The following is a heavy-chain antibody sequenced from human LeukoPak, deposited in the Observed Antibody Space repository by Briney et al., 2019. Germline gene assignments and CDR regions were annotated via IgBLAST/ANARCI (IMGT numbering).Heavy chain of an antibody. CDR2: MHPTGIT. CDR3: ARRGYQPPHYYVDV. CDR1: GYSISAGFH. Sequence: NTWETLSLTCTVSGYSISAGFHWGWIRQSPGKGLEWLVSMHPTGITYYNPSLKSRVTISLDTSKNQFSLNLISVTAADTAVYYCARRGYQPPHYYVDVWGKGTAVTVSS. V-gene: IGHV4-38-2*02. J-gene: IGHJ6*03. D-gene: IGHD2-2*01.